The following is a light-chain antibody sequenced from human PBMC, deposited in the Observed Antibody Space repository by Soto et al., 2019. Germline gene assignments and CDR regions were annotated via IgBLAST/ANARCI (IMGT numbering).Light chain of an antibody. J-gene: IGLJ3*02. CDR1: SSNIGSNY. CDR3: SAWDDSLSGPV. CDR2: RND. Sequence: QSVLTQPPSASGTPVQRVTISCSGSSSNIGSNYVYWYRQLPGTAPNVLIYRNDERPSGVPDRFSGSKSGSSASLAISGLRSEDEADYYCSAWDDSLSGPVFCRGTKLTVL. V-gene: IGLV1-47*01.